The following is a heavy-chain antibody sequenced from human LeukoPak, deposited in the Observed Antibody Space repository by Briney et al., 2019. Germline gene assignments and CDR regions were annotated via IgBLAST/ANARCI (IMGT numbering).Heavy chain of an antibody. J-gene: IGHJ3*02. CDR2: IKNRADGGTT. V-gene: IGHV3-15*01. CDR3: TTRTTGSVLLLDTFDI. D-gene: IGHD1-1*01. CDR1: GFTLSNAW. Sequence: GGSLRLSCAASGFTLSNAWMSWVRQAPGKGLEWVGRIKNRADGGTTDYAAPVKGRFTISSDDSKNTLYLQMNSLKTEDTAVYYCTTRTTGSVLLLDTFDIWGQGTMVTVSS.